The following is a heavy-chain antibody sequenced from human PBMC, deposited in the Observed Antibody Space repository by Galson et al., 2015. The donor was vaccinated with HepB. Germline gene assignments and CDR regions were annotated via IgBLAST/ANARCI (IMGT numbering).Heavy chain of an antibody. CDR1: GLTFSSYA. D-gene: IGHD2-2*01. CDR2: MSGSGGST. V-gene: IGHV3-23*01. CDR3: ASRYCSSSTCSGTYYYMDV. J-gene: IGHJ6*03. Sequence: SLRLSCAASGLTFSSYAMSWVRQAPGKGLEWLSTMSGSGGSTYNADSVKGRFTISRDNSKNTLYLRMNSLRGEDTAIYYCASRYCSSSTCSGTYYYMDVWGKGTTVTVSS.